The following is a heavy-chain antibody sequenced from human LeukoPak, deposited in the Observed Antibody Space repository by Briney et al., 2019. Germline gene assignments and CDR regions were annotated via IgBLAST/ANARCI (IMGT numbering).Heavy chain of an antibody. CDR1: GFTFSSYS. V-gene: IGHV3-21*01. D-gene: IGHD3-9*01. J-gene: IGHJ4*02. CDR3: ARDNGRYFDWLLEGYYFDY. Sequence: GGSLRLSCAASGFTFSSYSMNWVRQAPGKGLEWVSSISSSSYIYYADSVKGRFTISKDNAKNPLYLQMNSLRAEDTAVYYCARDNGRYFDWLLEGYYFDYWGRGTLVTVSS. CDR2: ISSSSYI.